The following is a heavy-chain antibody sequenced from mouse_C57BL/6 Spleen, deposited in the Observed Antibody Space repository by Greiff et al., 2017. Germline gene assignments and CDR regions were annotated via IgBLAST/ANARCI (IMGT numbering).Heavy chain of an antibody. CDR2: IDPSDSYT. D-gene: IGHD4-1*01. V-gene: IGHV1-69*01. Sequence: QVQLQQPGAELVMPGASVKLSCTASGYSFTSYWMHWVKQRPGQGLEWIGEIDPSDSYTNYNPKFKGKSTLTVDKSSSTAYMQLSSLTSEDTAVYYCASGTGTLGDYWGQGTTLTVSS. CDR3: ASGTGTLGDY. CDR1: GYSFTSYW. J-gene: IGHJ2*01.